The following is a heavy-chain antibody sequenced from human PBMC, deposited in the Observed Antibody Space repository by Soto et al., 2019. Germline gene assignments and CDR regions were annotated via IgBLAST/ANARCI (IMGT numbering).Heavy chain of an antibody. CDR1: GGSISSGGYY. Sequence: QVQLQESGPGLVKPSQTLSLTCTVSGGSISSGGYYWSWIRQHPGKGLEWIGYIYYSGSTYYNPSLKSRVTISVDTSKHQFSLKLSSVTAADTAVYYCASRGYSYGFSLGMDVWGQGTTVTVSS. CDR2: IYYSGST. V-gene: IGHV4-31*03. J-gene: IGHJ6*02. D-gene: IGHD5-18*01. CDR3: ASRGYSYGFSLGMDV.